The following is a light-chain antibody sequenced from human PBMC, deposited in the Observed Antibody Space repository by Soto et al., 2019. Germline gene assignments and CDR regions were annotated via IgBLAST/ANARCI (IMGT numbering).Light chain of an antibody. Sequence: DIQMTQSPSSLSASVGDRVTITCRASQSISSYLNWYQQKPGKAPKLLIYGASSLQSGVPSRFSGSGSGTDFTLTISSLHPEDFANYYCQQSYSTSWTFGQGTKVEIK. CDR2: GAS. CDR1: QSISSY. J-gene: IGKJ1*01. CDR3: QQSYSTSWT. V-gene: IGKV1-39*01.